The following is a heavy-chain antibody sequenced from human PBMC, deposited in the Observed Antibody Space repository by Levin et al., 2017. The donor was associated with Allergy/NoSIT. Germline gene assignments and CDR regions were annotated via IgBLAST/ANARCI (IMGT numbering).Heavy chain of an antibody. CDR3: AKDLDSNYGYGVY. J-gene: IGHJ4*02. Sequence: GASVKVSCAASGFTFSSYAMSWVRQAPGKGLEWVSAISGSGGSTYYADSVKGRFTISRDNSKNTLYLQMNSLRAEDTAVYYCAKDLDSNYGYGVYWGQGTLVTVSS. V-gene: IGHV3-23*01. CDR1: GFTFSSYA. CDR2: ISGSGGST. D-gene: IGHD4-11*01.